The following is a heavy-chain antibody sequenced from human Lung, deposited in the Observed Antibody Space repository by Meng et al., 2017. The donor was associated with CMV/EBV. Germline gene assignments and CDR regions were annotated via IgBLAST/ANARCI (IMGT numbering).Heavy chain of an antibody. CDR1: GFTFSSYA. Sequence: GESLKISCAASGFTFSSYAMSWVRQAPGKGLEWVSVIYSGGSSTYYADSVKGRFTISRDNSKNTLYLQMNSLRAEDTAVYYCAKPIQGTYVMDVWGPGTTVTVSS. CDR3: AKPIQGTYVMDV. CDR2: IYSGGSST. J-gene: IGHJ6*02. D-gene: IGHD2-2*02. V-gene: IGHV3-23*03.